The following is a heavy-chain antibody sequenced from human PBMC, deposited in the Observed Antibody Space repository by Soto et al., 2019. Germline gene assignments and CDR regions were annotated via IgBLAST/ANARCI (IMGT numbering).Heavy chain of an antibody. D-gene: IGHD2-2*01. V-gene: IGHV4-39*01. CDR3: EGLGGYCSGSSCPGYYAMDV. Sequence: QLQLQESGPGLVKPSETLSLTCTVSGGSISSGPYTWGWIRQPPGKGLEWIGTFHYSGFTRYNPSLESRVTISVDTSKNQFSLRVTSVTAADTAMYYCEGLGGYCSGSSCPGYYAMDVWGQGITVTVSS. CDR2: FHYSGFT. CDR1: GGSISSGPYT. J-gene: IGHJ6*02.